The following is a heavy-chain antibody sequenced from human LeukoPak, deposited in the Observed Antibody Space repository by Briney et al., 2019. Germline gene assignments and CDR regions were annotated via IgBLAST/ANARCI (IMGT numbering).Heavy chain of an antibody. CDR2: IYFSGST. D-gene: IGHD5-18*01. CDR3: ARAGYSSGYVGGFDY. Sequence: SETLSLTCTVSGGSINSYYWNWIRQSPGKGLEWIGHIYFSGSTNYNPSLKSRVIISVDMSKNRFSLWLSSVTAADTAVYYCARAGYSSGYVGGFDYWGQGALVTVSS. V-gene: IGHV4-59*01. CDR1: GGSINSYY. J-gene: IGHJ4*02.